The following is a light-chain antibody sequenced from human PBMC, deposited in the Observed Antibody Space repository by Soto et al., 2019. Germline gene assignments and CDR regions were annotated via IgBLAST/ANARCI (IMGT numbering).Light chain of an antibody. CDR2: KAS. V-gene: IGKV1-5*03. CDR1: QSISTW. J-gene: IGKJ3*01. Sequence: DIQMTQSPSTLSASVGDRVAITCRASQSISTWLAWYQQKPGKAPNLLIYKASSLESGVPSRFSGSGSGTEFTLTISSLQPDDFGTYYCQHYNSDGYSFTFGPGTKVDFK. CDR3: QHYNSDGYSFT.